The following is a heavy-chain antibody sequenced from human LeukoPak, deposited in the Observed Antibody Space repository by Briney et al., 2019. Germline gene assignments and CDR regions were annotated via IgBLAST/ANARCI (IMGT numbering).Heavy chain of an antibody. J-gene: IGHJ4*02. CDR2: INHSGST. CDR1: GGSFSGYY. CDR3: ARAPRITMVRGAKIHHPNDY. Sequence: SETLSLTCAVYGGSFSGYYWSWIRQPQGKGLEWIGEINHSGSTNYSPSLKSRVTISVDTSKNQFSLKLSSVTAADTAVYYCARAPRITMVRGAKIHHPNDYWGQGTLVTVSS. V-gene: IGHV4-34*01. D-gene: IGHD3-10*01.